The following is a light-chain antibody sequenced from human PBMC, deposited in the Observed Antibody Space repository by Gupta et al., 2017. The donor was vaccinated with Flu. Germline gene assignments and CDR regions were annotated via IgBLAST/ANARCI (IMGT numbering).Light chain of an antibody. CDR1: QDISDF. CDR2: DGS. V-gene: IGKV1-33*01. CDR3: QQDRNLPIT. Sequence: DTLLTQSPPSLSASVGDRVTITCQASQDISDFLNWYQQKPRKAPKLLIYDGSKWKMGVPSRFSGSRSGTDFTLTITNLQPEDIATYYCQQDRNLPITFGQGTRLDIK. J-gene: IGKJ5*01.